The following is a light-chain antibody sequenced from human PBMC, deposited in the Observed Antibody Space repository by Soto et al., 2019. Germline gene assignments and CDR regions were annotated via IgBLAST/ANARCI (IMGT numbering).Light chain of an antibody. CDR3: AAWDVSLVV. Sequence: QSVLTQPPSASGTPGQRVTIFCSGSSSNIGTNTVIWYQQLPGAAPKLLIYSDNQRPSGVPDRFSGSKSGTSASLAISGLQSEDGADYYCAAWDVSLVVFGGGTQLTVL. J-gene: IGLJ2*01. V-gene: IGLV1-44*01. CDR1: SSNIGTNT. CDR2: SDN.